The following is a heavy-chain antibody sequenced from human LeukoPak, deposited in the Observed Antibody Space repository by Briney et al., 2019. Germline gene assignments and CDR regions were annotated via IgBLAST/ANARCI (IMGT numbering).Heavy chain of an antibody. V-gene: IGHV1-69-2*01. Sequence: ASVKVSCKVSGYTFTDYYMHWVQQDPGKGLEWMGLVDPEDGETIYAEKFQGRVTITADTSTDTAYMELSSLRSEDTAVYYCATLPTEYGDSTLDYWGQGTLVTVSS. D-gene: IGHD2-21*02. CDR1: GYTFTDYY. CDR3: ATLPTEYGDSTLDY. CDR2: VDPEDGET. J-gene: IGHJ4*02.